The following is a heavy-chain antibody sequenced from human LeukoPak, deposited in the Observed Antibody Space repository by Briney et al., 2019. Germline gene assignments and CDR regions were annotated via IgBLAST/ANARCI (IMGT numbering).Heavy chain of an antibody. Sequence: GGSLRLSCAASGFTFSTYSMHWVRQAPGKGLEWVSYISTSSLSMYYADSVKGRFTISRDNAKNSLSLQMNSLRAEDTAVYYCARGYCSGGSCYPLFDYWGQGTLVTVSS. D-gene: IGHD2-15*01. J-gene: IGHJ4*02. CDR2: ISTSSLSM. CDR1: GFTFSTYS. CDR3: ARGYCSGGSCYPLFDY. V-gene: IGHV3-48*01.